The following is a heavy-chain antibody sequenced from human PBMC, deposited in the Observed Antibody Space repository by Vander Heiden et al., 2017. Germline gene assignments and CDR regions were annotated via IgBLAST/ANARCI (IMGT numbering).Heavy chain of an antibody. CDR2: IYYSGST. CDR1: GGSISSSSYY. J-gene: IGHJ4*02. Sequence: QLQLQESGPGLVKPSETLSLTCTVSGGSISSSSYYWGWIRQPPGKGLDGIGSIYYSGSTYYNPSLKSRVTISVDTSKNQFSLKLSSVTAADTAVYYCASPGYSYGYGIDYWGQGTLVTVSS. D-gene: IGHD5-18*01. V-gene: IGHV4-39*01. CDR3: ASPGYSYGYGIDY.